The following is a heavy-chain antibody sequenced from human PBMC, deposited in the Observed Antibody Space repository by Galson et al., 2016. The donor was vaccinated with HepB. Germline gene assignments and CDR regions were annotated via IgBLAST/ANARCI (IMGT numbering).Heavy chain of an antibody. CDR1: GFIFNNYW. CDR2: INQDGSTT. Sequence: SLRLSCAASGFIFNNYWMHWVRQAPGKGLVWVSRINQDGSTTTYADSVKGRFTISRDNAKNTLILQMNSLRVEDTAVYYCADGELRVGWGQGTLVTVSS. CDR3: ADGELRVG. D-gene: IGHD3-10*01. V-gene: IGHV3-74*03. J-gene: IGHJ4*02.